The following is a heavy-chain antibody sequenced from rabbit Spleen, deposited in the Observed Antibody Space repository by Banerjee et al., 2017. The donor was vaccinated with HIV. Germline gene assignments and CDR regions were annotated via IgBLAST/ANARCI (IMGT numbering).Heavy chain of an antibody. J-gene: IGHJ4*01. D-gene: IGHD6-1*01. V-gene: IGHV1S40*01. CDR1: GFSFNSGDD. CDR2: IDTGSGDT. CDR3: ARDGYVNLIRSYFDL. Sequence: QSLEESGGGLVQPEGSLTLTCTASGFSFNSGDDMCWVRQAPGKGLEWIACIDTGSGDTYYANWAIGRFTISKTSSTTVTLQMTSLTAADTATYFCARDGYVNLIRSYFDLWGPGTLVTVS.